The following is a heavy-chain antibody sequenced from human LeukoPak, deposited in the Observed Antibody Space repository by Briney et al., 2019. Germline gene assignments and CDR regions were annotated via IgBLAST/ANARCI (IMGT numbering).Heavy chain of an antibody. CDR1: GFTFSNGW. CDR3: TTDPAMTYQLLIGGYYYYGMDV. CDR2: IKSKSERGTT. J-gene: IGHJ6*02. D-gene: IGHD2-2*01. V-gene: IGHV3-15*01. Sequence: PGGSLRLSCAASGFTFSNGWMSWVRQAPGKGLEWVGRIKSKSERGTTDYAAPVKGRFTISRDGSTNTVYLQMNSLKPEDTAVYYCTTDPAMTYQLLIGGYYYYGMDVWGQGTTVTVSS.